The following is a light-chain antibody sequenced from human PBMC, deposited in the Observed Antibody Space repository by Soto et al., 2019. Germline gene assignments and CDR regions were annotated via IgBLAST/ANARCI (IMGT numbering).Light chain of an antibody. CDR3: QQSYSTLT. Sequence: DIHMTHSPSSLASSVVDRVTITCRASQSISSYLNWYQQKPGKAPKLLIYAASSLQSGVPSRFSGSGSGTDFTLTISSLQPEDFATYYCQQSYSTLTFGPGTKVDIK. CDR2: AAS. J-gene: IGKJ3*01. V-gene: IGKV1-39*01. CDR1: QSISSY.